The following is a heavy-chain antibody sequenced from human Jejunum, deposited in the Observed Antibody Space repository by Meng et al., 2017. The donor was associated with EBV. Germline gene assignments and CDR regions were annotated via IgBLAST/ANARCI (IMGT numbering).Heavy chain of an antibody. J-gene: IGHJ4*02. CDR2: VNPNSGVT. V-gene: IGHV1-2*06. Sequence: GRMLQVVSGVKGFGSSVKVSCKASGYTFTDYYLTWVRQAPGQGLEWMGRVNPNSGVTTYAEKFQGRVTMTRDTSISTSYMEVSRLTSDDTAVYYCARPISGYTYYFDYWGQGTLVTVSS. D-gene: IGHD5-18*01. CDR3: ARPISGYTYYFDY. CDR1: GYTFTDYY.